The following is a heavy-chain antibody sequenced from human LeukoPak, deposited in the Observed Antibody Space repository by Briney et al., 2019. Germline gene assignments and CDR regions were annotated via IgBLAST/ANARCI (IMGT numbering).Heavy chain of an antibody. J-gene: IGHJ4*02. V-gene: IGHV1-18*04. CDR1: GYTFTSYG. CDR2: ISAYNGNT. D-gene: IGHD3-10*01. Sequence: ASVKVSCKASGYTFTSYGISWVRQAPGQGLEWMGWISAYNGNTSYAQKLQGRVTMTTDTSTSTAYMELRSLRSDDTAVYYCARDCALSPLACMVRGVRPLDYWGQGTLVTVSS. CDR3: ARDCALSPLACMVRGVRPLDY.